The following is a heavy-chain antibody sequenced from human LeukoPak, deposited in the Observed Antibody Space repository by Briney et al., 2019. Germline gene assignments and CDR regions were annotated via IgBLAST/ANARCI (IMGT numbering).Heavy chain of an antibody. Sequence: GGSLRLSCAASGFTFSSYAMSWVRQPPGKGLDWVSTISFSGGYTYYADSVKGRFTISRDNSKNTLYLQMNSLRAEDTAVYYCAKVLNDYGDYYFDYWGQGTLVTVPS. J-gene: IGHJ4*02. CDR1: GFTFSSYA. CDR2: ISFSGGYT. CDR3: AKVLNDYGDYYFDY. V-gene: IGHV3-23*01. D-gene: IGHD4-17*01.